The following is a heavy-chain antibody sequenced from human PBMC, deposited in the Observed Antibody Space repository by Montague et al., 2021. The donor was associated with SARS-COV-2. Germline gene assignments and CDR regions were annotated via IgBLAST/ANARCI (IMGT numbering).Heavy chain of an antibody. D-gene: IGHD7-27*01. CDR3: VGDPGDPDTFDY. CDR1: GFTYSKYG. CDR2: IWNDGSKK. Sequence: SLRLSCGASGFTYSKYGVHWVRQAPGKGLEWVASIWNDGSKKYHADSXKGRFTISRDNSNNMLYLQMDSLRAEDAAVYYCVGDPGDPDTFDYWGQGTQVTVSS. V-gene: IGHV3-33*01. J-gene: IGHJ4*02.